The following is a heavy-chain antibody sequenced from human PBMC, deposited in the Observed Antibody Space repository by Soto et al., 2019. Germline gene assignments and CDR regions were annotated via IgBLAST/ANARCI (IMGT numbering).Heavy chain of an antibody. CDR2: ISAYNGNT. CDR1: GYTLTSKG. D-gene: IGHD2-15*01. Sequence: APVKVSCKASGYTLTSKGISWVRQAPGQGLEWMGWISAYNGNTNYAQKLQGRVTMTTDTSTSTAYMELRSLRSDDTAVYYCVVAAQPYYFDYWGQGTLVTVSS. J-gene: IGHJ4*02. V-gene: IGHV1-18*01. CDR3: VVAAQPYYFDY.